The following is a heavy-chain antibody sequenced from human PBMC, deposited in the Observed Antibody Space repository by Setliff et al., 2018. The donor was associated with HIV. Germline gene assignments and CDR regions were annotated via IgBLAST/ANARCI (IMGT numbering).Heavy chain of an antibody. CDR2: ISACNGNT. Sequence: ASVKVSCKASGYTFTSYGISWVRQAPGQGLEWMGWISACNGNTNYAQKLQGRVTMTTDTSTSTAYMELRSLRSDDTAVYYCARARSGCDGGRGYYYYYYMDVWGKGTTVTVPS. J-gene: IGHJ6*03. CDR1: GYTFTSYG. CDR3: ARARSGCDGGRGYYYYYYMDV. D-gene: IGHD5-12*01. V-gene: IGHV1-18*01.